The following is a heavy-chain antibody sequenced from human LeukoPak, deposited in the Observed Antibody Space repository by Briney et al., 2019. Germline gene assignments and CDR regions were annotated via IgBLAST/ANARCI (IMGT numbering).Heavy chain of an antibody. CDR1: GYSFTSYW. CDR2: NYPGDSDT. V-gene: IGHV5-51*01. CDR3: ARLPRARRQNWFDP. D-gene: IGHD1-14*01. J-gene: IGHJ5*02. Sequence: GESLKISCKGSGYSFTSYWIGWVRRMPRKGLQWMGVNYPGDSDTRYSPSFQGQVTISADKSISTAYLQWSSLKASDTAMYYRARLPRARRQNWFDPWGQGTLVTVSS.